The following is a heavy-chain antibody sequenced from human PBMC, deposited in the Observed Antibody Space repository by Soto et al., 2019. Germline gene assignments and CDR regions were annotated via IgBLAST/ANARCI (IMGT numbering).Heavy chain of an antibody. CDR2: MNPNSGNT. J-gene: IGHJ6*02. Sequence: QVQLVQSGAEVKKPGASVKVSCKASGYTFTSYDINWVRQATGQGLEWMGWMNPNSGNTGYAQKFQGRVTVTMNTSISTAYMERSILRSEYTAVYYCVRADPYYYGMDVWGQGTTVTVSS. CDR1: GYTFTSYD. CDR3: VRADPYYYGMDV. V-gene: IGHV1-8*01.